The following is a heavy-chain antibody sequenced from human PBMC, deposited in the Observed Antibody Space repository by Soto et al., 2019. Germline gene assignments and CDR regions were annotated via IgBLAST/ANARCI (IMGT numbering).Heavy chain of an antibody. CDR3: ARCGLDYGMDV. D-gene: IGHD3-16*01. V-gene: IGHV4-4*07. Sequence: ETLSLTCTVSGGSISSYYWCWTRQPAGKGLEWIGRFYPTGKTNYNPSLQSRLTMSADTSRNQFSLNLTSVTAADTAVYYCARCGLDYGMDVWGQGTTVTVSS. CDR1: GGSISSYY. CDR2: FYPTGKT. J-gene: IGHJ6*02.